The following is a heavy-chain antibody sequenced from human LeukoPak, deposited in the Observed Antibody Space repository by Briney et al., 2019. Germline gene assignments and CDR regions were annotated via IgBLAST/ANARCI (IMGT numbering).Heavy chain of an antibody. CDR1: GDSISSYF. CDR3: AREPLQSRPLDV. Sequence: SETLSLTCTVSGDSISSYFWTWIRQPAGKGLEWIGRIYASGITNYNPSLRSRVTMSVDTSKNQFSLKLSSVTAVDTAVYYCAREPLQSRPLDVWDKGTTVTVSS. J-gene: IGHJ6*04. CDR2: IYASGIT. V-gene: IGHV4-4*07. D-gene: IGHD4-11*01.